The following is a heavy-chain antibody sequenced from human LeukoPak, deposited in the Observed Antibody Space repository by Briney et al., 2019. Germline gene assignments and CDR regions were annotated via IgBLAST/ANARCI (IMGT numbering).Heavy chain of an antibody. V-gene: IGHV3-30*04. CDR2: ISYDGSNK. CDR3: ASLGVRGVIWSDY. Sequence: PGRSLRLSCAASGFTFSSYAMHWVRQAPGKGLEWVAVISYDGSNKYYADSVKGRFTISRDNSKNTLYLQMNSLRAEDTAVYYCASLGVRGVIWSDYCGQGTLVTVSS. CDR1: GFTFSSYA. J-gene: IGHJ4*02. D-gene: IGHD3-10*01.